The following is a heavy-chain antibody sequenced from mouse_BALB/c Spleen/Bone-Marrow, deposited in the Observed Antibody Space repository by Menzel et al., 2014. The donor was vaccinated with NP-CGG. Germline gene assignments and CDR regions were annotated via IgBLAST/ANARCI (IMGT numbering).Heavy chain of an antibody. CDR2: IWAGGST. CDR3: GRDRELSYAMDY. Sequence: VMLVESGPGLVAPSQSLSITCTVSGFSLTSYGVHWVRQPPGKGLEWLGVIWAGGSTNYNSALMSRLSISKDNSKSQVFLKMNSLQTDDTAMYYCGRDRELSYAMDYWGQGTSVTVSS. V-gene: IGHV2-9*02. J-gene: IGHJ4*01. D-gene: IGHD3-1*01. CDR1: GFSLTSYG.